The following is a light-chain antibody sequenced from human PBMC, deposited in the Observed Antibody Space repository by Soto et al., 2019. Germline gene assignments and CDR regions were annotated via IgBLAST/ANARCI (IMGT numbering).Light chain of an antibody. Sequence: QSVLTQPASVSGSPGQSITISCTGTSSDVGGYNSVSWYQHHPGKAPKLVIFDVRNRPSGVSNRFSASKSGNTASLTISGLQAEDEADYYCSSFTSSSTRVFGGGTKLTVL. CDR3: SSFTSSSTRV. J-gene: IGLJ2*01. CDR2: DVR. V-gene: IGLV2-14*03. CDR1: SSDVGGYNS.